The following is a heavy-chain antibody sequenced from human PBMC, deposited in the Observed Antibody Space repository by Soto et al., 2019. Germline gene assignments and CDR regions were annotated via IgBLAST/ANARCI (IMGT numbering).Heavy chain of an antibody. Sequence: GGSLRLSCAASGFTFSSYWMHWVRQAPGKGLVWVSRINSDGSSTSYADSVKGRFTISRDNAKNTLYLQMNSLRAEDTAVVYCGRDAGRDGFKYGFGLDYWGQGTLVTVSS. D-gene: IGHD6-13*01. J-gene: IGHJ4*02. CDR1: GFTFSSYW. CDR3: GRDAGRDGFKYGFGLDY. V-gene: IGHV3-74*01. CDR2: INSDGSST.